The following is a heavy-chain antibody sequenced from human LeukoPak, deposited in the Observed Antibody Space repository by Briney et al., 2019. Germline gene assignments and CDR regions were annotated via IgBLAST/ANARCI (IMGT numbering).Heavy chain of an antibody. CDR3: ARGTGYYYYMDV. CDR2: ISGSGGST. V-gene: IGHV3-23*01. CDR1: GFTFSSYA. J-gene: IGHJ6*03. Sequence: GGSLRLSCAASGFTFSSYAMSWVRQAPGKGLEWVSAISGSGGSTYYADSVKGRFTISRDNSKNTLYLQMNSLRAEDTAVYYCARGTGYYYYMDVWGKGTTVTVSS.